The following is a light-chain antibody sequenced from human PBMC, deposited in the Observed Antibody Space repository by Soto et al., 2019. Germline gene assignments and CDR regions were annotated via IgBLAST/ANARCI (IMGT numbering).Light chain of an antibody. J-gene: IGLJ1*01. CDR1: SSDVGGYNY. CDR3: SSYTSSSTQV. V-gene: IGLV2-14*01. CDR2: DVS. Sequence: QSALTQPASVSGSPGQSITISCTGTSSDVGGYNYVSWYQQHPGKAPKLMIYDVSNRPLGVSNRFSGSKSGNTASLTISALQAEDEADYYCSSYTSSSTQVFGTGTQLTVL.